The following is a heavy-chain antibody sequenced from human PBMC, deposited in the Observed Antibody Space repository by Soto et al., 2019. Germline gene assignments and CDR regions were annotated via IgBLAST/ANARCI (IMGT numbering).Heavy chain of an antibody. D-gene: IGHD2-15*01. V-gene: IGHV3-30*03. CDR3: ASDSGPYIY. J-gene: IGHJ4*02. CDR2: ISYDGSVK. Sequence: QVQLLQSGGGVVQPGRSLRLSCVASGFMFSTYGMHWVRQAPGKGLEWVALISYDGSVKYHADFVKGRFTISRDNSKNTLYLQMDTLGPADTAVYFCASDSGPYIYWGQGSLVTVSS. CDR1: GFMFSTYG.